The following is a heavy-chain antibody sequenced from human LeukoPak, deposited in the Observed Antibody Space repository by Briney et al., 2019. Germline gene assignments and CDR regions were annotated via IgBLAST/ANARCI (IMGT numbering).Heavy chain of an antibody. V-gene: IGHV3-33*01. CDR3: ARRGQQLNY. J-gene: IGHJ4*02. CDR1: GFTFSSYG. CDR2: IWYDGSNK. Sequence: PGRSLRLSCAASGFTFSSYGMHWVRQAPGKGLEWVAVIWYDGSNKYYADSVKGRFTISRDNAKNSLYLQMNSLRAEDTAVYYCARRGQQLNYWGQGTLVTVSS. D-gene: IGHD6-13*01.